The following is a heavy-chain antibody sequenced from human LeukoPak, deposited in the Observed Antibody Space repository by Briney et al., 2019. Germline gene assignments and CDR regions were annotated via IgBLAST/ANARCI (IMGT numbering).Heavy chain of an antibody. CDR1: GYTFTSYY. CDR3: ARAYYDILTGYYD. D-gene: IGHD3-9*01. V-gene: IGHV1-46*01. Sequence: ASVKVSCKASGYTFTSYYMHWVRHAPGQGLEWMGIINPSGGSTSYAQKFQGRVTMTRDTSTSTVYMELSSLRSEDTAVYYCARAYYDILTGYYDWGQGTLVTVSS. CDR2: INPSGGST. J-gene: IGHJ4*02.